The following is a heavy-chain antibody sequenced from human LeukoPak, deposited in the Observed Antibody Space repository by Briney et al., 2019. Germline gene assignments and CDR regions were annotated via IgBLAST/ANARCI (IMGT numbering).Heavy chain of an antibody. Sequence: PGGSLRLSCAVSVFAFSIYTMGCVRHAPRRGRGCVSAITGSCDSTCNADSVKGRITISRERSKNTLYLQMNRLRAEDTAVDYCAKKRAYCGGDCYPYYFDHWGQGTLVTVSS. CDR3: AKKRAYCGGDCYPYYFDH. CDR2: ITGSCDST. CDR1: VFAFSIYT. J-gene: IGHJ4*02. D-gene: IGHD2-21*02. V-gene: IGHV3-23*01.